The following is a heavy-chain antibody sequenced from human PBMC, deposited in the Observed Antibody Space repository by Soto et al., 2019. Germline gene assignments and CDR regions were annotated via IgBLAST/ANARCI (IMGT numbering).Heavy chain of an antibody. CDR3: ATHRPVLRFLEWTRMDV. V-gene: IGHV1-24*01. D-gene: IGHD3-3*01. J-gene: IGHJ6*02. CDR2: FDPEDGET. Sequence: EASVKVSCKVSGYTLTELSMHWVRQAPGKGLEWMGGFDPEDGETIYAQKFQGRVTMTEDTSTDTAYMELSSLRSEDTAVYYCATHRPVLRFLEWTRMDVWGQGTTVTVSS. CDR1: GYTLTELS.